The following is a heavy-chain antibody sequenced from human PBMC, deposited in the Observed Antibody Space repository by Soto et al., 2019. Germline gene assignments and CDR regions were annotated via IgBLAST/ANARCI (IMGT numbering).Heavy chain of an antibody. V-gene: IGHV1-2*02. Sequence: ASVKVSCKASGYTFTGYYMHWVRQAPGQGLEWMGWINPNSGGTNYAQKFQGRVTMTRDTSISTAYMELSRLRSDDTAVYYDARAGYSSSSFVGYYYSGKHDWGQGTTVTV. D-gene: IGHD6-6*01. CDR1: GYTFTGYY. CDR3: ARAGYSSSSFVGYYYSGKHD. J-gene: IGHJ6*02. CDR2: INPNSGGT.